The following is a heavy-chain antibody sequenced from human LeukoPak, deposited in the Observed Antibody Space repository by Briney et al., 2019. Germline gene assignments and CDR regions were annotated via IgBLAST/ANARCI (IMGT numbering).Heavy chain of an antibody. CDR3: ARTGDGYNYYNYYYMDV. CDR1: GGSISSSSYY. CDR2: IYYSVRT. Sequence: RASETLSLTCTVSGGSISSSSYYWGWIRQPPGKGLEWIGYIYYSVRTNYNPSLKSRVTISVDMPNNQFSLKMSSVTAADTAVYYCARTGDGYNYYNYYYMDVWGKGTTVTVTS. J-gene: IGHJ6*03. V-gene: IGHV4-61*05. D-gene: IGHD5-24*01.